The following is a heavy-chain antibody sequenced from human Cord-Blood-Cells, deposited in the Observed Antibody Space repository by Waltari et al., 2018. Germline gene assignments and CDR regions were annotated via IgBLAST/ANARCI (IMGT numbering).Heavy chain of an antibody. Sequence: QLQLQESGPGLVKPSETLSLTCTVSGGSISSSRYYWGWIRQPPGKGLEWIGSIYYSGSTYYNPSLKSRVTISVDTSKNQFSLKLSSVTAADTAVYYCARLSGYYYYYYMDVWGKGTTVTVSS. CDR2: IYYSGST. J-gene: IGHJ6*03. D-gene: IGHD1-26*01. CDR3: ARLSGYYYYYYMDV. CDR1: GGSISSSRYY. V-gene: IGHV4-39*01.